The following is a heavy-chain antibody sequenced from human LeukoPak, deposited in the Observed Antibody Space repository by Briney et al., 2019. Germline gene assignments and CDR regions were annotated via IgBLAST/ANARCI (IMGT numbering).Heavy chain of an antibody. V-gene: IGHV1-69*05. J-gene: IGHJ5*02. Sequence: ASVKVSSKASGGTFSSYAISWVRQAPGQGLEWMGGIIPIFGTANYAQKFQGRVTITTDESTSTAYMELSSLRSEDTAVYYCARAPHDFWTRNWFDPWGQGTLVTVSS. CDR3: ARAPHDFWTRNWFDP. CDR1: GGTFSSYA. CDR2: IIPIFGTA. D-gene: IGHD3-3*01.